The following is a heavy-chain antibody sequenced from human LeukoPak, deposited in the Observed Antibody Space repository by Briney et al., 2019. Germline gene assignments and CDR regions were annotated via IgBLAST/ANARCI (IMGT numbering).Heavy chain of an antibody. V-gene: IGHV3-30*01. Sequence: GGSLRLSCAASGFTFSSYAMHWVRQAPGKGLEWVAVISYDGSNKYYADSVKGRFTISRDNSKNTLYLQMNSLRAEDTAVYYCARDTVVVVVAATFHYWGQGILVTVSS. CDR1: GFTFSSYA. J-gene: IGHJ4*02. CDR2: ISYDGSNK. CDR3: ARDTVVVVVAATFHY. D-gene: IGHD2-15*01.